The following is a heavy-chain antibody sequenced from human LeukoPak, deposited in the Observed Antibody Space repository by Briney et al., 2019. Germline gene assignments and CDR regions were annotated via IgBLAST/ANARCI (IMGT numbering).Heavy chain of an antibody. J-gene: IGHJ4*02. Sequence: GGSLRLSCAASGFTFSNYDTYWVRQAPGKGLEWVAVISYDGSTKYYADSVKGRFTISRDNSMNTLYLQMDSLRDEDTAVYYCARDGSDWGQGTLVTVSS. CDR1: GFTFSNYD. CDR3: ARDGSD. V-gene: IGHV3-30-3*01. D-gene: IGHD2-2*03. CDR2: ISYDGSTK.